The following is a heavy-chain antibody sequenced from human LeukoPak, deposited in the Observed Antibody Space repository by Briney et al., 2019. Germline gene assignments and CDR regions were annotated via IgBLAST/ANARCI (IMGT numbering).Heavy chain of an antibody. D-gene: IGHD4-23*01. CDR1: GGSISSRSDY. V-gene: IGHV4-39*01. CDR3: SRSHDYGGLYFYYYMDV. CDR2: LDSSGST. J-gene: IGHJ6*03. Sequence: SETLSLTCTVSGGSISSRSDYWGWIRQTPGKGLEWIGNLDSSGSTYYNPSLKSRVTISVGTSKDQFSLNLRSVTAADTAIYFCSRSHDYGGLYFYYYMDVWGKGTTVTVSS.